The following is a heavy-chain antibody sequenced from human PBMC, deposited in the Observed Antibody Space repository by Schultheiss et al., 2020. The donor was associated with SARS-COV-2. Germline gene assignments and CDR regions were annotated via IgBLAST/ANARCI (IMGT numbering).Heavy chain of an antibody. Sequence: LSLTCAASGFTFSSYGMHWVRQAPGKGLEWVAVIWYDGSNKYYADSVKGRFTISRDYSKNTLYLQMNSLRAEDTAVYYCARARVVPAAISYFDYWGQGTLVTVSS. CDR3: ARARVVPAAISYFDY. V-gene: IGHV3-33*01. J-gene: IGHJ4*02. CDR2: IWYDGSNK. D-gene: IGHD2-2*01. CDR1: GFTFSSYG.